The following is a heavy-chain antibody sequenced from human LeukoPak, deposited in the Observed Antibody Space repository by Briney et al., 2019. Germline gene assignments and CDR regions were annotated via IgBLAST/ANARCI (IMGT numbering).Heavy chain of an antibody. V-gene: IGHV1-18*01. D-gene: IGHD3-22*01. CDR2: ISAYNGNT. CDR1: GYTFTSYG. J-gene: IGHJ4*02. CDR3: ARSAEYYYDSSGYYMPYYFDY. Sequence: ASVKVSCKASGYTFTSYGIRWVRQAPGQGLEWMGWISAYNGNTNYAQKLQGRVTMTTDTSTSTAYMELRSLRSDDTAVYYCARSAEYYYDSSGYYMPYYFDYWGQGTLVTVSS.